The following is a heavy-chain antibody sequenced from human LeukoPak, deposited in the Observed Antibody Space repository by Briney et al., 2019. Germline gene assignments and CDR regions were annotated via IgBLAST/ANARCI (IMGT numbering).Heavy chain of an antibody. CDR3: ARGRYYYDTSGYYYGY. CDR1: GYTFTGSY. V-gene: IGHV1-2*02. D-gene: IGHD3-22*01. Sequence: ASLKVSCKASGYTFTGSYMHWVRQAPGQGLEWRGWINPNSGGTNYAQKFQGRVTMTRDTSISTAYMELSRLRSDDTAVYYCARGRYYYDTSGYYYGYWGQGTLVTVSS. CDR2: INPNSGGT. J-gene: IGHJ4*02.